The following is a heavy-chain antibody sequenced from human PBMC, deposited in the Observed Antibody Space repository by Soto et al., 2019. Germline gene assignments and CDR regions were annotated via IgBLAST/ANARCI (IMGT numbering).Heavy chain of an antibody. J-gene: IGHJ4*02. D-gene: IGHD3-22*01. Sequence: EVQLVESGGGLVQPGGSLRLSCAASGFTSSSYSMNWVRQAPGKGLEWVSYISSSSSTIYYADSVKGRFTISRDNAKNSLYLQMNSLRDEDTAVYYCARDLHYYDSSGYLYWGQGTLVTVSS. CDR2: ISSSSSTI. CDR1: GFTSSSYS. V-gene: IGHV3-48*02. CDR3: ARDLHYYDSSGYLY.